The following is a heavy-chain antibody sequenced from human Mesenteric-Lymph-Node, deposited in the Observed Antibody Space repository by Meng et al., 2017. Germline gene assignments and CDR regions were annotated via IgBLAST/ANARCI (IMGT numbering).Heavy chain of an antibody. CDR3: ARQRIDPYCFDS. CDR1: GFTFSNPA. Sequence: GESLKISCAGSGFTFSNPAMTWVRQAPGKGLEWVATSGNAGGTDYADSVKGRFIISRDNSKNTMYLQMNNLRAEDTAVYYCARQRIDPYCFDSWGQGTLVTVSS. CDR2: SGNAGGT. J-gene: IGHJ4*01. D-gene: IGHD2-15*01. V-gene: IGHV3-23*01.